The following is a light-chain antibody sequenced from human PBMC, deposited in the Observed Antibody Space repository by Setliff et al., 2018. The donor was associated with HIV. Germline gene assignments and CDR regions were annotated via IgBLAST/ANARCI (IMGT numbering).Light chain of an antibody. CDR1: SGDVGRYNL. Sequence: QSVLAQPASVSGSPGQSITISCTGTSGDVGRYNLVSWYQQQPGKPPKLMIHQASKRPSGVSNRFSGSKSGNTASLTISGLQAEDEADYYCCSNTGSNTYVFGTGTKVTVL. V-gene: IGLV2-23*01. J-gene: IGLJ1*01. CDR2: QAS. CDR3: CSNTGSNTYV.